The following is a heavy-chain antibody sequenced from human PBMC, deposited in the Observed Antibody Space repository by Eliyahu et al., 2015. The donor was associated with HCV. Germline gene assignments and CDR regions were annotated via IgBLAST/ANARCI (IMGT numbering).Heavy chain of an antibody. CDR2: IHPKGST. V-gene: IGHV4-34*01. Sequence: QVQLQQWGAGLLKPSETLSLTCAVYGGSFSGYYWSWIRQPPGKGLEWIGEIHPKGSTKHHPSLKSRVTISVDTSKNQFSLKLSSVTAADTAVYYCARLGRNQLPSYYYYYGMDVWGQGTTVTVSS. D-gene: IGHD2-2*01. J-gene: IGHJ6*02. CDR1: GGSFSGYY. CDR3: ARLGRNQLPSYYYYYGMDV.